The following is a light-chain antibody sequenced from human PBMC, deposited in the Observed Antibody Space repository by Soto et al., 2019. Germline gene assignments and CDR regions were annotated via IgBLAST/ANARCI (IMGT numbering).Light chain of an antibody. CDR2: RAS. J-gene: IGKJ4*01. Sequence: IVMTQSPSTLSVSRGERTTLSCRASQSINSNLAWYQQKPGQAPRLLMFRASIRATGFPARFSGSGSGTEFNITISSLQSEDSAIYYCQQYNNWPRATFGGGTKV. V-gene: IGKV3-15*01. CDR1: QSINSN. CDR3: QQYNNWPRAT.